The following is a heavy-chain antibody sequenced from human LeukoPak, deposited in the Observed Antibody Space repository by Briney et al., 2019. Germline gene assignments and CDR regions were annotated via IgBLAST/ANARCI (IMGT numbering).Heavy chain of an antibody. CDR1: GFNFNGHW. V-gene: IGHV3-7*03. D-gene: IGHD2-21*02. J-gene: IGHJ4*02. CDR3: ATDRLGRLNY. Sequence: GGSLRLSCVTSGFNFNGHWMSWVRQAPGKGLEWVADMDQYGSQEHYLDSVKGRFTISRDNAQKSLFLHMHSPRAEDTAIYYCATDRLGRLNYWGQGTLVTASS. CDR2: MDQYGSQE.